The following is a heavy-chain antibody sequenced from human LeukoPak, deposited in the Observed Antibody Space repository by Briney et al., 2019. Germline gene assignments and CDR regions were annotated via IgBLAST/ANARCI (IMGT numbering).Heavy chain of an antibody. D-gene: IGHD2-21*02. V-gene: IGHV3-23*01. CDR1: GFTFSSYA. J-gene: IGHJ4*02. Sequence: GGSLRLSCAASGFTFSSYAMSWLRQAPGKGLEWVSAISGSGGSTYYADSVKGRFTISRDNSKNTLYLQMTSLRAEDTAVYYCSCGGDCYFVWGQGTLVTVSS. CDR2: ISGSGGST. CDR3: SCGGDCYFV.